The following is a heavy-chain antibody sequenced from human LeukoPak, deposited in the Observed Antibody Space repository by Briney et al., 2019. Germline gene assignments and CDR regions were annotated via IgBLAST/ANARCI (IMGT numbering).Heavy chain of an antibody. V-gene: IGHV3-74*01. CDR1: GFTFSSYW. D-gene: IGHD2-2*01. CDR3: ARGLSGYAGSLGY. CDR2: INSDGSST. J-gene: IGHJ4*02. Sequence: GGSLRLSCAASGFTFSSYWMHWVRQAPGKGLVWVSRINSDGSSTSYADSVRGRFSISRDNAKNTLYLQMNSLRAEDTAVYYCARGLSGYAGSLGYWGQGTLVTVSA.